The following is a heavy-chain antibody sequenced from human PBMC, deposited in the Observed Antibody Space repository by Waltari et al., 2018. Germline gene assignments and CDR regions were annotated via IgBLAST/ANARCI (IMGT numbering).Heavy chain of an antibody. V-gene: IGHV3-74*01. CDR2: IGDDGSGT. D-gene: IGHD5-18*01. Sequence: EVRLEESGGGLVQPGGSLRLSCAASAFAFTSYWMHWVRQAPGKGLVWVSRIGDDGSGTTYADSVMGRFTISRDHAKNTVYLEMNSLRAEDTAVYYCSRSPAGYSRSDYWGQGTLVTVSS. CDR3: SRSPAGYSRSDY. CDR1: AFAFTSYW. J-gene: IGHJ4*02.